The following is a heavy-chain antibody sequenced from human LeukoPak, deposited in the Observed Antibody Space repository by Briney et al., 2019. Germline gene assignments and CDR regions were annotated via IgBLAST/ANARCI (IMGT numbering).Heavy chain of an antibody. CDR1: GFTFSSYA. Sequence: GGSLRLSCAASGFTFSSYAMHWVRQAPGKGLEYVSAISSNGGSTYYANSVKGRFTISRDNSKNTLYLQMNSLTAEDTAVYYCAKHPSPVFGGGSYFEDWGQGTLVTVSS. D-gene: IGHD3-16*01. J-gene: IGHJ4*02. V-gene: IGHV3-64*01. CDR2: ISSNGGST. CDR3: AKHPSPVFGGGSYFED.